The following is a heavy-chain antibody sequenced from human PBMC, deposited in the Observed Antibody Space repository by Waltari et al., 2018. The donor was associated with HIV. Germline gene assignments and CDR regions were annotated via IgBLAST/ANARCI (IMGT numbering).Heavy chain of an antibody. J-gene: IGHJ4*02. CDR2: IKQYGSSN. D-gene: IGHD3-10*01. CDR3: GRGGFYGSGGKVN. CDR1: GLTFSSYL. Sequence: EVQLVESGGGLVQPGGSRSISCAASGLTFSSYLMSWVRQAPGWGLEWGENIKQYGSSNCYVESANYRFSSSGGNAEHSLYLKRNSLRAEESAVYYCGRGGFYGSGGKVNWRQGTLVTVSS. V-gene: IGHV3-7*04.